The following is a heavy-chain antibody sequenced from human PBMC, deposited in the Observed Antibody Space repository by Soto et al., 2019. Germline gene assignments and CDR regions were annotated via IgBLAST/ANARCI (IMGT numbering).Heavy chain of an antibody. Sequence: ASVKVSCKASGYTFTSYCISWVLQAPGQGLEWMGWISAYNGNTNYAQKLQGRVTMTTDTSTSTAYMELRSLRSDDTAVYYCARDYCSGGSCSNWFDPWGQGTLVTVSS. V-gene: IGHV1-18*04. D-gene: IGHD2-15*01. CDR1: GYTFTSYC. J-gene: IGHJ5*02. CDR2: ISAYNGNT. CDR3: ARDYCSGGSCSNWFDP.